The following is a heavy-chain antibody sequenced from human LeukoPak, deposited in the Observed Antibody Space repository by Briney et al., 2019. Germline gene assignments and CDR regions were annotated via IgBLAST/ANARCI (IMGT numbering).Heavy chain of an antibody. Sequence: ASVKVSCKASGYTFTSYDINWVRQATGQGLEWMGWMNPNSGNTGYAQKFQGRVTMTRNTSISTAYMELSSLRSEDTAVYYCASCTSSGYRIYYYYYYMDVWGKGTTVTVSS. CDR2: MNPNSGNT. V-gene: IGHV1-8*01. D-gene: IGHD3-22*01. CDR3: ASCTSSGYRIYYYYYYMDV. CDR1: GYTFTSYD. J-gene: IGHJ6*03.